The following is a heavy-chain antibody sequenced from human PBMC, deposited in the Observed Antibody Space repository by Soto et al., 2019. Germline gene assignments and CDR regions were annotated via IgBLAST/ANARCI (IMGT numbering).Heavy chain of an antibody. D-gene: IGHD3-22*01. CDR1: GGSISSGGYS. Sequence: QLQLQESGSGLVKPSQTLSLTCAVSGGSISSGGYSWSWIRQPPGKGLEWIGYIYHSGSTYYNPSLKSRVTISVDRSKNQFSLKVSSVTAADTAVYYCASTDYNDSSGYSYWGQGTLVTVSS. CDR3: ASTDYNDSSGYSY. CDR2: IYHSGST. V-gene: IGHV4-30-2*01. J-gene: IGHJ4*02.